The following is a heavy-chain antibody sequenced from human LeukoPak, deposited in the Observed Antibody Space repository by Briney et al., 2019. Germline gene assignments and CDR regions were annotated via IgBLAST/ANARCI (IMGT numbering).Heavy chain of an antibody. D-gene: IGHD3-22*01. V-gene: IGHV3-49*03. Sequence: PGGSLRLSWTASGFTFGDYAMSWFRQAPGKGLEWVGFIRSKAYGGTTEYAATVKGRFTISRDDSKSSVYLQMNSLKTEDTAVYYCTREHSYFYDNSGSDYWGQGTLVTVSS. CDR2: IRSKAYGGTT. CDR1: GFTFGDYA. CDR3: TREHSYFYDNSGSDY. J-gene: IGHJ4*02.